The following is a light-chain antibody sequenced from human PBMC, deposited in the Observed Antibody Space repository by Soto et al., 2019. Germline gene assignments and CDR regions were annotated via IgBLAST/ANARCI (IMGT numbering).Light chain of an antibody. Sequence: QSALTQPASVSGSPGQSITVSCTGSSSDFGDDKYVSWYQQQPGKGPNLLIYGVNSRPSGISNRFSGSKSGNTASLTISGLQVEDEAEYFCGSFTPGRIWVFGGGTKVTVL. J-gene: IGLJ3*02. CDR2: GVN. V-gene: IGLV2-14*01. CDR1: SSDFGDDKY. CDR3: GSFTPGRIWV.